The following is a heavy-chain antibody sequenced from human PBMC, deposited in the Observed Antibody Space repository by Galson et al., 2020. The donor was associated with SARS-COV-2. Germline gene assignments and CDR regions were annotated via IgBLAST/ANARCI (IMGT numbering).Heavy chain of an antibody. CDR3: ARGPYCSGGSCGGWFDP. CDR2: ISSSSSYI. J-gene: IGHJ5*02. D-gene: IGHD2-15*01. V-gene: IGHV3-21*01. Sequence: NSGGSLRLSCAASGFTFSSYSMNWVRQAPGKGLEWVSSISSSSSYIYYADSVKGRFTISRDNAKNSLYLQMNSLRAEDTAVYYCARGPYCSGGSCGGWFDPWGQGTLVTVSS. CDR1: GFTFSSYS.